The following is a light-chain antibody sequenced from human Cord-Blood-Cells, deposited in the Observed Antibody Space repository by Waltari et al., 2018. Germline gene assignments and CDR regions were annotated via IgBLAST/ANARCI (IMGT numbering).Light chain of an antibody. CDR3: LSYAGSSTTVV. V-gene: IGLV2-23*02. J-gene: IGLJ2*01. CDR2: EFS. Sequence: QSALTQPASVSRSPGQSITVACPGTICNVGRHNIFSWYQQHPGTAPKLIIYEFSKRPSGVSNRFAGSKSGNTASLTISGLQAEDEADYYCLSYAGSSTTVVFGGGTKLTVL. CDR1: ICNVGRHNI.